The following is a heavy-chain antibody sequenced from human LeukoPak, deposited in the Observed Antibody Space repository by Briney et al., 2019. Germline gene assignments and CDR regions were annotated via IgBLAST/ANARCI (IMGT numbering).Heavy chain of an antibody. J-gene: IGHJ4*02. CDR2: INPNSGGT. D-gene: IGHD1-7*01. Sequence: GASVMVSCKASGYPFTAYYIHWVRQAPGQGLEWMGWINPNSGGTNYAQKFQGRVTMTRDTSISTAYMELSRLRSDDTAVVYCARPGISGTTVYYWGQGTLVTVPS. CDR1: GYPFTAYY. CDR3: ARPGISGTTVYY. V-gene: IGHV1-2*02.